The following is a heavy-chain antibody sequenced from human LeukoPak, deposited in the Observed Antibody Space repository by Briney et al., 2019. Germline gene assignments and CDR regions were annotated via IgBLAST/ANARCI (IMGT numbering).Heavy chain of an antibody. Sequence: ASVKVSCKSSGYTFTGYYIHWVRQAPGQGLEWMGWMNPNSGGINYAQKFQGRVTMTRDTSISTAYMELSRLRSDDTAVYYCARGYCSSSSCYFYNSWGQGTLVTVSS. CDR2: MNPNSGGI. D-gene: IGHD2-2*01. V-gene: IGHV1-2*02. CDR1: GYTFTGYY. J-gene: IGHJ4*02. CDR3: ARGYCSSSSCYFYNS.